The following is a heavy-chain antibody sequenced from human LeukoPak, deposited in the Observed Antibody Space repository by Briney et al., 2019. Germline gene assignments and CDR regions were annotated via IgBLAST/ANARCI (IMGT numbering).Heavy chain of an antibody. J-gene: IGHJ4*02. CDR3: AKDLNTYTGYSGYDAFDY. V-gene: IGHV3-30*18. CDR1: GFTFSSYG. CDR2: ISYDGSNK. D-gene: IGHD5-12*01. Sequence: GGSLRLSCAASGFTFSSYGMHWVRQAPGKGLEWVAVISYDGSNKYYADSVKGRFTISRDNSKNTLYLQMNSLRAEDTAVCYCAKDLNTYTGYSGYDAFDYWGQGTLVTVSS.